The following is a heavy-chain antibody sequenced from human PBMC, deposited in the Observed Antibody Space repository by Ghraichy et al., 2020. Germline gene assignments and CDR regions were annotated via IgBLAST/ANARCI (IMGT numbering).Heavy chain of an antibody. D-gene: IGHD3-22*01. Sequence: GESLNISCAASGFTVSSNYMSWVRQAPGKGLEWVSVIYSGGSTYYADSVKGRFTISRDNSKNTLYLQMNSLRAEDTAVYYCARDQRSGYYITPDYWGQGTLVTVSS. CDR1: GFTVSSNY. J-gene: IGHJ4*02. CDR3: ARDQRSGYYITPDY. V-gene: IGHV3-66*01. CDR2: IYSGGST.